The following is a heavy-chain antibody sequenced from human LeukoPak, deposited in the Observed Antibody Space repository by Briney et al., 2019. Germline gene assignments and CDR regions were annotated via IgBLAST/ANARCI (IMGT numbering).Heavy chain of an antibody. CDR2: IYSSGST. Sequence: SEALSLTCAVSGASISGSGYYWGWIRQPPGKGLEWIGNIYSSGSTYYNASLQSRVTISIDTSKNQFSLRLNSVTAADTAMYYCAKSGGYGLIDYWGQGTRVTVSS. D-gene: IGHD1-26*01. CDR3: AKSGGYGLIDY. V-gene: IGHV4-39*01. J-gene: IGHJ4*02. CDR1: GASISGSGYY.